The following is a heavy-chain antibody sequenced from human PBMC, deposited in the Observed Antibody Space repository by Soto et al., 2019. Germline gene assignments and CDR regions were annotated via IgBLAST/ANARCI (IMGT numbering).Heavy chain of an antibody. CDR3: ARVSVGVAGEALWVGGMDV. V-gene: IGHV3-48*03. D-gene: IGHD1-26*01. Sequence: GGSLRLSCAASGFTFSSYEMNWVRQAPGKGLEWVSYISGSGSTIYYADSVKGRFTISRDNAKNSLYLQMNTLRVEDTGMYYCARVSVGVAGEALWVGGMDVWGQGTTVTVSS. J-gene: IGHJ6*02. CDR2: ISGSGSTI. CDR1: GFTFSSYE.